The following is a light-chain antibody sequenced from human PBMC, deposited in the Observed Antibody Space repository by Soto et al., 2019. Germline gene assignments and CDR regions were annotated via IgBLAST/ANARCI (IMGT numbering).Light chain of an antibody. CDR1: QSVSSSY. CDR2: GAS. CDR3: QRYGGSPLYT. V-gene: IGKV3-20*01. Sequence: EIVLTQSPGTLSLSPGERATLSCRASQSVSSSYLGWYQQKPGQAPRLLIYGASSRATGIPDRFSGSGSGKDFTLTISRLEPEDFAVYYCQRYGGSPLYTFGQGTKLAIK. J-gene: IGKJ2*01.